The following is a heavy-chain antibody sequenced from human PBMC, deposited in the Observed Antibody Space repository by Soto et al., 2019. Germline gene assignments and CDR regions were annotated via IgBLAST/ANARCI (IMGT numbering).Heavy chain of an antibody. CDR2: INSDGSST. V-gene: IGHV3-74*01. D-gene: IGHD2-15*01. CDR3: ALDLTVVVAATGDAFDI. J-gene: IGHJ3*02. CDR1: GFTFSSYW. Sequence: VQLVESGGGLVQPGGSLRLSCAASGFTFSSYWMHWVRQAPGKGLVWVSRINSDGSSTSYADSVKGRFTISRDNAKNTLYLQMNSLRAEDTAVYYCALDLTVVVAATGDAFDIWGQGTMVTVSS.